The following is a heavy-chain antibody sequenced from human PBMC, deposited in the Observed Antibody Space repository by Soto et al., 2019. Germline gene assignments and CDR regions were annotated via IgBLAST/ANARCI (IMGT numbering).Heavy chain of an antibody. CDR1: GFTFDDYA. J-gene: IGHJ4*02. CDR2: ISWNSGSI. D-gene: IGHD3-3*01. CDR3: AKLLSSYYDFWSGYQTYYFDY. Sequence: GGSLRLSCAASGFTFDDYAMHWVRQAPGKGLEWVSGISWNSGSIGYADSVKGRFTISRDNAKNSLYLQMNSLRAEDTALYYCAKLLSSYYDFWSGYQTYYFDYWGQGTLVTVSS. V-gene: IGHV3-9*01.